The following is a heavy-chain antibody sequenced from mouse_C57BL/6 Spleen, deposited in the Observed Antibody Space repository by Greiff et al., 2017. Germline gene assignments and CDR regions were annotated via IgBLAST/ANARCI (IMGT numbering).Heavy chain of an antibody. J-gene: IGHJ3*01. V-gene: IGHV1-15*01. Sequence: VQLQESGAELVRPGASVTLSCKASGYTFTDYEMHWVKQTPVHGLEWIGAIDPETGGTAYNQKFKGKAILTADKSSSTAYMELRSLTSEDSAVYYCTRGEFYSNYSWFAYWGQGTLVTVSA. CDR3: TRGEFYSNYSWFAY. CDR2: IDPETGGT. D-gene: IGHD2-5*01. CDR1: GYTFTDYE.